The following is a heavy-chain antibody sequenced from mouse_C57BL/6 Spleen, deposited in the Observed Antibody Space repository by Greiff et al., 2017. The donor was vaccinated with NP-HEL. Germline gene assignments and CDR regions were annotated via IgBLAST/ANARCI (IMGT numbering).Heavy chain of an antibody. Sequence: QVQLQQPGAELVKPGASVKLSCKASGYTFTSYWMQWVTQRPGQGLEWIGEIDPSDSYTNYNQKFKGKATLTVDTSSSTAYMQLSSLISEDSAVYYCARRDWDGLLYYAMDYWGQGTSVTVSS. J-gene: IGHJ4*01. D-gene: IGHD4-1*01. V-gene: IGHV1-50*01. CDR1: GYTFTSYW. CDR3: ARRDWDGLLYYAMDY. CDR2: IDPSDSYT.